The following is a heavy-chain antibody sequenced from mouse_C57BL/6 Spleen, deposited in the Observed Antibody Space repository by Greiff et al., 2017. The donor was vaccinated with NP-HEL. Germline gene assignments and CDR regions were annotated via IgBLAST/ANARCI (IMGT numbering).Heavy chain of an antibody. D-gene: IGHD2-2*01. V-gene: IGHV10-1*01. CDR1: GFSFNTYA. CDR3: VRHEVTTGNYYAMDY. Sequence: EVKLMESGGGLVQPKGSLKLSCAASGFSFNTYAMNWVRQAPGKGLEWVARIRSKSNNYATYYADSVKDRFTISRDDSESMLYLQMNNLKTEDTAMYYCVRHEVTTGNYYAMDYWGQGTSVTVSS. CDR2: IRSKSNNYAT. J-gene: IGHJ4*01.